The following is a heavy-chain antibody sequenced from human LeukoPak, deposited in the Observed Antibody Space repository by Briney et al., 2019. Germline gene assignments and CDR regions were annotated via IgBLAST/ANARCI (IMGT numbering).Heavy chain of an antibody. J-gene: IGHJ5*02. Sequence: PGGSLRLSCTAAGFTFGDYAMSWVRQAPGKGLEWVGFIRSKAYGGTTEYAASVKDRFSISRDDSKSIAYLQMNSLKTEDTAVYFCIGCSGGSCYYNWFDPWGQGTLVTVSS. CDR2: IRSKAYGGTT. D-gene: IGHD2-15*01. CDR1: GFTFGDYA. V-gene: IGHV3-49*04. CDR3: IGCSGGSCYYNWFDP.